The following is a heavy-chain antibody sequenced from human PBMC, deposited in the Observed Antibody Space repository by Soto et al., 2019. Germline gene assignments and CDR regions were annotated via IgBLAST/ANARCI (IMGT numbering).Heavy chain of an antibody. CDR2: IYPGDSDT. J-gene: IGHJ4*02. D-gene: IGHD1-26*01. Sequence: GEALKISCKGSGYSFTSYWIGWVRQMPGKGLEWMGIIYPGDSDTRYSPSFQGQVTISADKSISTTYLQWSSLKASDTAMYYCARVEWELRWGRSDYWGPGTLVTVSS. CDR3: ARVEWELRWGRSDY. V-gene: IGHV5-51*01. CDR1: GYSFTSYW.